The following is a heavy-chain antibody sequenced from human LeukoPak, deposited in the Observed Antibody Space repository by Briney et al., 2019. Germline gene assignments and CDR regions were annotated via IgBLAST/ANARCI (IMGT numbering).Heavy chain of an antibody. Sequence: PSETLSLTCTVSGGSVSSSSYYWVWIRQPPGKGLEWIGSFSSSGSTYYNASLKSRVTISVDSYRRKVSLELSSVTAADTAMYYCARELIAAPVLGAFDVWGQGAMVTVSS. V-gene: IGHV4-39*07. CDR1: GGSVSSSSYY. CDR3: ARELIAAPVLGAFDV. J-gene: IGHJ3*01. CDR2: FSSSGST. D-gene: IGHD6-6*01.